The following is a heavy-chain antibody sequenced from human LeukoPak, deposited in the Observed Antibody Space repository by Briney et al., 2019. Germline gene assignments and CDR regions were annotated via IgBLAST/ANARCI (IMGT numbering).Heavy chain of an antibody. CDR1: GFTFGDYA. J-gene: IGHJ4*02. D-gene: IGHD2-2*01. Sequence: GGSLRLSCTASGFTFGDYAMSWFRQAPGKGLEWVAFIRADGSNKYYADSVKGRFTISRDNSKNTLYLQMNSLRAEDTAIYYCDCSSATCYAAGDYWGQGTLVTVSS. V-gene: IGHV3-30*02. CDR3: DCSSATCYAAGDY. CDR2: IRADGSNK.